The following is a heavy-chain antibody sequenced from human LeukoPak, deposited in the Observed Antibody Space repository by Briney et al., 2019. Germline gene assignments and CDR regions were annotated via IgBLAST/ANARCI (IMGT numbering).Heavy chain of an antibody. CDR3: ARDGSSQGGLYYYYMDV. D-gene: IGHD1-26*01. Sequence: SETLSLTCTVSGGSISSYYWSWIRQPAGKGLEWSGRIYTSGSTNYNPSLQSRVTMSVDTSKNRFSLKLSSVTAADTAVYYCARDGSSQGGLYYYYMDVWGKGTTVTVSS. V-gene: IGHV4-4*07. J-gene: IGHJ6*03. CDR2: IYTSGST. CDR1: GGSISSYY.